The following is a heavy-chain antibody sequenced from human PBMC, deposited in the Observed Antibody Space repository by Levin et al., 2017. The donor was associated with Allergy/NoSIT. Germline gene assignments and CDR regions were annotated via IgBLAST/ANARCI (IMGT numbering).Heavy chain of an antibody. Sequence: GGSLRLSCAASGFTFSSYGMHWVRQAPGKGLEWVAVISYDGSNEYYADSVKGRFTISRDNSKNTLYLQMNSLRVEDTAVYYCARAGRGAVTTSQPNWGQGTLVTVSS. CDR1: GFTFSSYG. V-gene: IGHV3-30*03. D-gene: IGHD4-11*01. CDR3: ARAGRGAVTTSQPN. J-gene: IGHJ4*02. CDR2: ISYDGSNE.